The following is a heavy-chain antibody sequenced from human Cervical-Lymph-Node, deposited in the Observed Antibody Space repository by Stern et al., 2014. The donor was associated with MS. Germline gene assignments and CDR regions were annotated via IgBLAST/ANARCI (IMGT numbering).Heavy chain of an antibody. CDR3: ARVTEFLRFFYPDY. J-gene: IGHJ4*02. Sequence: QLVESGPGLVKPSQTLSLTCTVSGGAVSSGDRYWSWIRQHPEKGLEWIGYISYRGDTYYNPSLESRVTISMDRSKNQFSLKLRSVTAADKAVYYCARVTEFLRFFYPDYWGQGIRVTVSS. V-gene: IGHV4-31*03. D-gene: IGHD3-3*01. CDR1: GGAVSSGDRY. CDR2: ISYRGDT.